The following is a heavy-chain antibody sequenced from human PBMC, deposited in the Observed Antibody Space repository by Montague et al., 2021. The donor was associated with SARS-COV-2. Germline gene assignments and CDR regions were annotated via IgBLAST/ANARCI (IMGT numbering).Heavy chain of an antibody. CDR3: ARRPSSGWSFDY. V-gene: IGHV4-59*08. CDR2: VYFSGTA. J-gene: IGHJ4*02. CDR1: AGSINNHY. D-gene: IGHD6-19*01. Sequence: SETLSLTCTVSAGSINNHYWSWIRQTPGKELEWIAYVYFSGTASYNPSLKSRVTISVDTSRNQFSLQLTSVTAADTAVYYCARRPSSGWSFDYWGQGTLVTVSS.